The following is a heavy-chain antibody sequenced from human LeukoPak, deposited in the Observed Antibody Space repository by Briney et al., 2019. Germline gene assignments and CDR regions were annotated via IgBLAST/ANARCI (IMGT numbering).Heavy chain of an antibody. V-gene: IGHV1-18*01. CDR1: GYTFTSYG. CDR3: ARVGYFDWLPHYRDFDY. J-gene: IGHJ4*02. D-gene: IGHD3-9*01. CDR2: ISAYNGKT. Sequence: ASVKVSCKASGYTFTSYGISWVRQAPGQGREWRGWISAYNGKTKYAQKLQGRVTMTTDTSTSTAYMELRSLRSDDTAVYYCARVGYFDWLPHYRDFDYWGQGTLVTVSS.